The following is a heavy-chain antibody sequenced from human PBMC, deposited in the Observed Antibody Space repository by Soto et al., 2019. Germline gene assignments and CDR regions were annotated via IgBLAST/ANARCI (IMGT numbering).Heavy chain of an antibody. Sequence: EVQLVESGGGLVQPGGSLGLPGEASGFPFISYWLPWVRKAPGKGLVWVSRINSDGSSTSYADSVKGRFTISRDNAKNTLYLQMNSLRAEDTAVYYCASSLLTPFDYWGQGTLVTVSS. J-gene: IGHJ4*02. V-gene: IGHV3-74*01. CDR1: GFPFISYW. D-gene: IGHD7-27*01. CDR2: INSDGSST. CDR3: ASSLLTPFDY.